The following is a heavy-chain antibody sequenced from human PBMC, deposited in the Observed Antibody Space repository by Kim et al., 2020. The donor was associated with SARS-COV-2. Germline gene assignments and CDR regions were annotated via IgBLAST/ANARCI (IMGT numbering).Heavy chain of an antibody. CDR3: ARVEENWNDGVGWFWNWFDP. D-gene: IGHD1-1*01. V-gene: IGHV1-3*01. J-gene: IGHJ5*02. Sequence: ASVKVSCKASGYTFTSYAMHWVRQAPGQRLEWMGWINAGNGNTKYSQKFQGRVTITRDTSASTAYMELSSLRSEDTAVYYCARVEENWNDGVGWFWNWFDPWGQGTLVTVSS. CDR1: GYTFTSYA. CDR2: INAGNGNT.